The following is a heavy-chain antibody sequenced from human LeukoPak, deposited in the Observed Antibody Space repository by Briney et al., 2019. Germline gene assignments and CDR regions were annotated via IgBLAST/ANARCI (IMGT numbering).Heavy chain of an antibody. Sequence: ASVKVSCKASGYTFTGYYMDWVRQAPGQGLEWMGWINPNSGGTNYAQKFQGRVTMTRDTSISTAYMELSRLRSDDTAVYYCARDRSVGVLPAPPFDFWGQGTLVTVSS. D-gene: IGHD6-6*01. J-gene: IGHJ4*02. V-gene: IGHV1-2*02. CDR3: ARDRSVGVLPAPPFDF. CDR2: INPNSGGT. CDR1: GYTFTGYY.